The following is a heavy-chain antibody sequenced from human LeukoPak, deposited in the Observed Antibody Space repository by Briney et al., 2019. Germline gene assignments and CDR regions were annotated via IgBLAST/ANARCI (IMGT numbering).Heavy chain of an antibody. CDR1: GFTFSSYA. Sequence: GGSLRLSCAASGFTFSSYAMSWVRQAPGKGLEWVSGISFGGDNTYYADSVKGRFPISRDNSKNTLYLQMNSLGVEDPAIYYCTKDFRTYHLLQSYFDYWGQGTLVTVSS. CDR2: ISFGGDNT. J-gene: IGHJ4*02. CDR3: TKDFRTYHLLQSYFDY. D-gene: IGHD2-2*01. V-gene: IGHV3-23*01.